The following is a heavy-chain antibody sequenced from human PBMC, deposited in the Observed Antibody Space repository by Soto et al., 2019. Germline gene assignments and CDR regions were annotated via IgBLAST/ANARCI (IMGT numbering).Heavy chain of an antibody. CDR2: ISYDGSNK. V-gene: IGHV3-30*18. J-gene: IGHJ1*01. Sequence: QVQLVESGGGVVQPGRSLRLSCAASGFTFSSYGMHWVRQAPGKGLEWVAVISYDGSNKYYADSVKGRFTISRDNSKNTLYLQMNSLRAEDTAVYYCAKGVVGAATYFQHWARAPWSPSPQ. CDR1: GFTFSSYG. CDR3: AKGVVGAATYFQH. D-gene: IGHD2-15*01.